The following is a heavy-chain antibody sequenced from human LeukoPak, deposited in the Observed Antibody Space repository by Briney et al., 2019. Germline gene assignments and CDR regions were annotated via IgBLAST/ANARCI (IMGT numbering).Heavy chain of an antibody. CDR3: ARVPGGSTINFDY. V-gene: IGHV1-2*02. CDR1: GYTFNGYY. CDR2: INPNSGGA. J-gene: IGHJ4*02. D-gene: IGHD2-2*01. Sequence: ASVKVSCKASGYTFNGYYMHWVRQAPGQGLEWMGWINPNSGGANYAQKFQGRVTMTRDTSISTAYMELSRLRSDDTAVYYCARVPGGSTINFDYWGQGTLVTVSS.